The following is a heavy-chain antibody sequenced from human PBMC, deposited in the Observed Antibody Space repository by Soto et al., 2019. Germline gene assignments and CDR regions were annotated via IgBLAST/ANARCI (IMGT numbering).Heavy chain of an antibody. Sequence: GGSLRLSCAASGFTSSSYWMNWVRQAPGKGLEWVANINQDGNEDNLLDSVKGRFTISRDNAKNSLFLQMNSLRVDDTAVYYCARNGDGYHDFLDYWGPGALVTVSS. CDR1: GFTSSSYW. CDR2: INQDGNED. CDR3: ARNGDGYHDFLDY. J-gene: IGHJ4*02. D-gene: IGHD5-18*01. V-gene: IGHV3-7*01.